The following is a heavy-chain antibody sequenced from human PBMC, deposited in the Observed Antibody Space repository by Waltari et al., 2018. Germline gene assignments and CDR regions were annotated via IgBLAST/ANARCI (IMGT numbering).Heavy chain of an antibody. Sequence: QVQLVESGGGVVQPGGSLRLSCAGSGFTFSSYGMHWVRQAPGKGLEWVAFIRFDGSPTYYADSVKGRFTISRDNSKNTLYLQMNSLRAEDTAVYFCAKDRASISSLDYFYYYYMDVWGKGTTVTVSS. V-gene: IGHV3-30*02. CDR1: GFTFSSYG. D-gene: IGHD6-6*01. CDR2: IRFDGSPT. CDR3: AKDRASISSLDYFYYYYMDV. J-gene: IGHJ6*03.